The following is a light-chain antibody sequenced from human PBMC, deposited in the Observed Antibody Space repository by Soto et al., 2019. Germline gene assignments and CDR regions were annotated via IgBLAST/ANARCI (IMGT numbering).Light chain of an antibody. CDR2: GVT. V-gene: IGLV2-14*01. Sequence: QSVLTQPASVSGSPGQSVTISCTGTSKDVGLYKFVSWYQQQPGKPPRLIIYGVTYRPSGVSNRFSGSKSANTASLTISGLQAEDEGDYYCSSYTGDRAYLIFGGGTKLTVL. J-gene: IGLJ2*01. CDR1: SKDVGLYKF. CDR3: SSYTGDRAYLI.